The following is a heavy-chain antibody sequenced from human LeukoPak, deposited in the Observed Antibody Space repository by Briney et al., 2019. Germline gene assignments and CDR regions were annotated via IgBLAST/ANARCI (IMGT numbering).Heavy chain of an antibody. D-gene: IGHD6-13*01. CDR3: AGGYLSWYTNYYYYYGMDV. CDR2: IYYSGST. Sequence: KPSETLSLTCTVSGGSISSYYWSWIRQPPGKGLEWIGYIYYSGSTNYNPSLKSRVTISVDTSKNQFSLKLSSVTAADTAVYYCAGGYLSWYTNYYYYYGMDVWGQGTTVTVSS. V-gene: IGHV4-59*08. CDR1: GGSISSYY. J-gene: IGHJ6*02.